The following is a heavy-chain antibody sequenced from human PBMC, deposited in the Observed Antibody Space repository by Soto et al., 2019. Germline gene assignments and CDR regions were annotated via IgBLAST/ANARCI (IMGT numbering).Heavy chain of an antibody. J-gene: IGHJ6*02. CDR2: IIPIFGTA. CDR3: ARSRGGSSSLDIDYYYYYGMDV. CDR1: GGTFSSYA. D-gene: IGHD2-15*01. Sequence: QVQLVQSGAEVKKPGSSVKVSCKAPGGTFSSYAISWVRQAPGQGLEWMGGIIPIFGTANYAQKFQGRVTITADESTSTGYMELSSLRSEDTAVYYCARSRGGSSSLDIDYYYYYGMDVWGQGTTVTVSS. V-gene: IGHV1-69*01.